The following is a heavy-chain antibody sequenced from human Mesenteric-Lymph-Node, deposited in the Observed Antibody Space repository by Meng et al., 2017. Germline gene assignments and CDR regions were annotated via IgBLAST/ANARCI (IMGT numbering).Heavy chain of an antibody. Sequence: QVQLVESGGGVVQPGRSLRLSCVASGLSFNTHAMNWVRQAPGKGLEWVAVISYDGTNKYYADSVMGRFTISRDNSKSTLFLQMNSLRAEDTAMYYCMSEIRKAPTGTDYWGQGTLVTVSS. J-gene: IGHJ4*02. CDR2: ISYDGTNK. D-gene: IGHD6-13*01. CDR1: GLSFNTHA. V-gene: IGHV3-30-3*01. CDR3: MSEIRKAPTGTDY.